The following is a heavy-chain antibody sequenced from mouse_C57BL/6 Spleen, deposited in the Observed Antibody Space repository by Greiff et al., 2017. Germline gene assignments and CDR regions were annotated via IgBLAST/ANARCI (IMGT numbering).Heavy chain of an antibody. CDR3: ARKGGSGFDY. CDR1: GYTFTSYW. CDR2: IDPSDSYT. D-gene: IGHD1-1*01. Sequence: QVQLQQPGAELVMPGASVKLSCKASGYTFTSYWMHWVKQRPGQGLEWIGEIDPSDSYTNYNQKFKGKSTLTVDKYSSTADMQLSSLTFEDSAVYYCARKGGSGFDYWGQGTTLTVSS. V-gene: IGHV1-69*01. J-gene: IGHJ2*01.